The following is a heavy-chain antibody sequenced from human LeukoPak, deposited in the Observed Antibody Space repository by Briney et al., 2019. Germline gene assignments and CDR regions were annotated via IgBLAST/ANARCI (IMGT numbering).Heavy chain of an antibody. CDR1: GYTFTSYG. CDR2: ISAYNGTT. J-gene: IGHJ6*03. CDR3: ARVVGYVGRRVYYMDV. Sequence: ASVKVSCKASGYTFTSYGISWVRQAPGQGLEWMGWISAYNGTTNYAQKLQGRVTMTTDTSTSTAYMELRSLRSDDTAVYYCARVVGYVGRRVYYMDVWGKGTTVTVSS. D-gene: IGHD5-18*01. V-gene: IGHV1-18*01.